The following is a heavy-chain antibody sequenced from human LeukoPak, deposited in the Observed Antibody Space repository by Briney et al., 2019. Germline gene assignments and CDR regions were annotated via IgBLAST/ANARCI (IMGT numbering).Heavy chain of an antibody. V-gene: IGHV3-7*01. CDR1: GFTFSSYW. J-gene: IGHJ4*02. Sequence: PTGGSLRLSCAASGFTFSSYWMNWVRQAPGKGREWVANIKQDGSGKYYVDSVKGRFTISRDNAKNSLNLQMNSLRAEDTAVYYCARGTSGSPGIDYWGQGTLVTVSS. D-gene: IGHD1-26*01. CDR3: ARGTSGSPGIDY. CDR2: IKQDGSGK.